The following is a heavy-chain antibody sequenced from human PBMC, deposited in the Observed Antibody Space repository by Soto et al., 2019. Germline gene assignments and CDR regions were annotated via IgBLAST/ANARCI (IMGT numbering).Heavy chain of an antibody. CDR3: AGQTFTIAAATYGRSNWFDP. D-gene: IGHD6-25*01. V-gene: IGHV4-39*01. Sequence: SETLSLTCTASGGSITSSSHFWGWLRQPPGKGREWFGTIYFTGNTYYTPSLKSRLTMSIDTSNNEFSLRLNSLTAADTAVYYCAGQTFTIAAATYGRSNWFDPWGPGTLVTVSS. CDR2: IYFTGNT. CDR1: GGSITSSSHF. J-gene: IGHJ5*02.